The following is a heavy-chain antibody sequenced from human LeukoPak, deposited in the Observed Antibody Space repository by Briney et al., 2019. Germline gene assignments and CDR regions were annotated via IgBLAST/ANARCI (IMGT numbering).Heavy chain of an antibody. J-gene: IGHJ4*02. V-gene: IGHV4-4*09. CDR2: IYTSGST. CDR1: GGSISSYY. CDR3: ARGMVGYCSGGSCYVLDY. Sequence: SETLSLTCTVSGGSISSYYWSWIRQPPGKRLEWIGYIYTSGSTNYNPSLKSRVTISVDTSKNQFSLKLSSVTAADTAVYYCARGMVGYCSGGSCYVLDYWGQGTLVTVSS. D-gene: IGHD2-15*01.